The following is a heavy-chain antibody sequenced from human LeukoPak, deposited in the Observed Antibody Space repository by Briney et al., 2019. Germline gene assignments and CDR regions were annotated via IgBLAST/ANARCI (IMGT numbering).Heavy chain of an antibody. CDR2: IYYSGNT. CDR3: ASGKDELPAAVVDS. J-gene: IGHJ4*02. Sequence: SETLSLTCTVSGDSIISGNYFGAWIRKPPGKGLEWIGSIYYSGNTYYKPSLKSRVTISLDVTQFSLKLTSMTAADTAVYYCASGKDELPAAVVDSWGQGILVTVSS. CDR1: GDSIISGNYF. D-gene: IGHD2-2*01. V-gene: IGHV4-39*01.